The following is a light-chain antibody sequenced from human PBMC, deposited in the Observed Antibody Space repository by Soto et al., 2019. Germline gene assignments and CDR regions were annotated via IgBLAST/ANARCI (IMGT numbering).Light chain of an antibody. CDR2: DAS. V-gene: IGKV1-5*01. CDR3: QQYENHWT. J-gene: IGKJ1*01. CDR1: QNINIW. Sequence: DIHMPHPPSTLPASVGDRVTITCRASQNINIWVAWYQQKPGKSPKLLISDASSLESGVPSRFSGSGSGTEFTLTISCLQPGDFATYYCQQYENHWTFGQGTKVDIK.